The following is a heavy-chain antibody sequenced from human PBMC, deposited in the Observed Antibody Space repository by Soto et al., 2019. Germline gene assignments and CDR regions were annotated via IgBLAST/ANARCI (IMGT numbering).Heavy chain of an antibody. J-gene: IGHJ4*02. Sequence: QVQLVQSGAEVKKPGSSVKVSCKASGGTFSSYTISWVRQAPGQGLEWMGRIIPILGIANYAQKFQGRVTITADKSTSTAYMELSSLRSEDTAVYYCARVEDGELLRFDYWGRGTLVTVSS. CDR2: IIPILGIA. V-gene: IGHV1-69*02. CDR1: GGTFSSYT. D-gene: IGHD3-10*01. CDR3: ARVEDGELLRFDY.